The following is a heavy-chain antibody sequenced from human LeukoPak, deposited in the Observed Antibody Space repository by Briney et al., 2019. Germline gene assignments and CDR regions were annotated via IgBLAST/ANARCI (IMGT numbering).Heavy chain of an antibody. J-gene: IGHJ4*02. CDR2: INPNSGGT. CDR1: GYTFTGYY. CDR3: ARVLYYGSGSYLDY. V-gene: IGHV1-2*02. Sequence: ASVKVSCKASGYTFTGYYMYWVRQAPGQGLEWMGWINPNSGGTNYAQKFQGRVTMTRDTSISTAYMELSRLRSDDTAVYYCARVLYYGSGSYLDYWGQGTLVTVSS. D-gene: IGHD3-10*01.